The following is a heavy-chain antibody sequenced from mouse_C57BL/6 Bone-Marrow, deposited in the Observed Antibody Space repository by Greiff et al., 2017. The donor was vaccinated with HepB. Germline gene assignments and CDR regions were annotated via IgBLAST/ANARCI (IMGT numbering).Heavy chain of an antibody. D-gene: IGHD2-5*01. J-gene: IGHJ3*01. CDR3: AIYSNYVGFAY. CDR2: FNPSTGGT. V-gene: IGHV1-42*01. CDR1: GYSFTGYY. Sequence: VQLQQSGPELVKPGASVKISCKASGYSFTGYYMNWVKQSPEKSLEWIGEFNPSTGGTTYNQKFKAKATLTVDKSSSTAYMQLKSLTSEDSAVYYCAIYSNYVGFAYWGQGTLVTVSA.